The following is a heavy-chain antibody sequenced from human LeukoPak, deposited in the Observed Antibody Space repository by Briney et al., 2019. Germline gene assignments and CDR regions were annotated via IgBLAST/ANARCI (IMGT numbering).Heavy chain of an antibody. V-gene: IGHV5-51*01. D-gene: IGHD4-23*01. CDR3: ARHNYGGNSWHYFDY. Sequence: KGGESLKISCKGSGYSFTSYWIGWVRQMPGKGLEWMGIIYPGDSDTRYSPSFQGQVTISADKSISTAYLQWSSLKAPDTAMYYCARHNYGGNSWHYFDYWGQGTLVTVSS. CDR1: GYSFTSYW. CDR2: IYPGDSDT. J-gene: IGHJ4*02.